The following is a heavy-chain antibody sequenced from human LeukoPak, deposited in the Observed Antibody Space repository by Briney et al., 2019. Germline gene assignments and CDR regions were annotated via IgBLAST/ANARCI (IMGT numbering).Heavy chain of an antibody. CDR1: GGSISSYY. Sequence: SETLSLTCAVSGGSISSYYWSWIRQPPGKGLEWIGYISYTGRTNNNPSLKSRVTISVDTSKNQFSLKLSSVTAADTAVYYCARDGFSYGHEYYMDVWGKGTTVIISS. J-gene: IGHJ6*03. CDR2: ISYTGRT. CDR3: ARDGFSYGHEYYMDV. D-gene: IGHD5-18*01. V-gene: IGHV4-59*01.